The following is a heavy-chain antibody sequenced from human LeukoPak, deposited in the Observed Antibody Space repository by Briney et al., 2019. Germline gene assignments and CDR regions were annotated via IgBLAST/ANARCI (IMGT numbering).Heavy chain of an antibody. CDR1: GFTFSSYG. V-gene: IGHV3-30*03. D-gene: IGHD3-16*01. CDR2: ISSDGNNK. CDR3: ARHYGP. Sequence: GGSLKLSCAASGFTFSSYGMHWVRQAPGKGLEWVAVISSDGNNKNYVDSVKGRFTFSRDNSKNTLYLQMNSLRAEDTAVYYCARHYGPWGQGTLVTVSS. J-gene: IGHJ5*02.